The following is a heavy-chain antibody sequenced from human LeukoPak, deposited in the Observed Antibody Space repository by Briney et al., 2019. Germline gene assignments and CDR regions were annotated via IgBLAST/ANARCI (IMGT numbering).Heavy chain of an antibody. CDR3: ARDSGTMVRGVTPGWFDP. CDR1: GFTFSSYW. J-gene: IGHJ5*02. CDR2: INSDGSST. D-gene: IGHD3-10*01. V-gene: IGHV3-74*01. Sequence: PGGSLRLSCAASGFTFSSYWMHWVRQAPGKGLVWVSRINSDGSSTSYADSVKGRFTISRDNAKNTLYLQMNSLRAEDTAVYYCARDSGTMVRGVTPGWFDPWGQGTLVTVSS.